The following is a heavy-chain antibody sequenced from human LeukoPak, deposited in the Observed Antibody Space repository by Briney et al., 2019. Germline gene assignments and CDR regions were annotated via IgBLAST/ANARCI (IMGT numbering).Heavy chain of an antibody. CDR3: ARLTGTTGPRYYYYYMDV. V-gene: IGHV1-3*01. D-gene: IGHD1-7*01. CDR2: IIAGNGNT. CDR1: GYTFTSYA. J-gene: IGHJ6*03. Sequence: ASVKVSCKASGYTFTSYAIHWVRQAPGQRLEWMGWIIAGNGNTKYSQKFQGRVTITADESTSTAYMELSSLRSEDTAVYYCARLTGTTGPRYYYYYMDVWGKGTTVTVSS.